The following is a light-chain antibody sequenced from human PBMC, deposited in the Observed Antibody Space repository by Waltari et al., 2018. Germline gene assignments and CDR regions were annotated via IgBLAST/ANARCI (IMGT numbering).Light chain of an antibody. V-gene: IGKV3-15*01. J-gene: IGKJ1*01. CDR3: QQYSNWPPT. Sequence: ETVMTQSPATLSVSPGEGATLSCRASESVSTKLAWYQRKSGQAPRLLIYGASTRATGIPARFSGTGSGTESTLTVSSLQSEDFALYYCQQYSNWPPTFGQGTKVDIK. CDR1: ESVSTK. CDR2: GAS.